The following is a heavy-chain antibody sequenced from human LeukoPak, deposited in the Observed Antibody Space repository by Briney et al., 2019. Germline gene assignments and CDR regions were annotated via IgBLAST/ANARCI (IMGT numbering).Heavy chain of an antibody. V-gene: IGHV3-49*04. CDR3: TRGNHYYGSSGYSY. J-gene: IGHJ4*02. CDR2: IRSKAYGGTT. D-gene: IGHD3-22*01. Sequence: GGSLRLSCTASGFTFGDYAMSWVRQAPGKGLEWVGFIRSKAYGGTTEYAASVKGRFTISRDDSKSIAYLQMNSLKTEDTAVYYCTRGNHYYGSSGYSYWGQGTLVTVSS. CDR1: GFTFGDYA.